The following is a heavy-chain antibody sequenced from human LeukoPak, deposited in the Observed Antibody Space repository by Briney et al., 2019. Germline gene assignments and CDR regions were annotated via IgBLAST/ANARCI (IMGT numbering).Heavy chain of an antibody. CDR3: TGEGSMGRFDP. Sequence: PSETLSLTCTVSGGSLSSYYWSWIRPPPGKGLEWIGYIYYSGSTNYNPSLTSRVTISVDTSKNQFSLKLRAVTPEDTAVYYCTGEGSMGRFDPWGQGTLVTVSS. V-gene: IGHV4-59*12. CDR1: GGSLSSYY. J-gene: IGHJ5*02. D-gene: IGHD2-2*01. CDR2: IYYSGST.